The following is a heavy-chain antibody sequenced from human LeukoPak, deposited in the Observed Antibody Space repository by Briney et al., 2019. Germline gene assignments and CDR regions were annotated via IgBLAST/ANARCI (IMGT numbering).Heavy chain of an antibody. Sequence: PSETLSLTCTVSGGSISSYYWSWIRQPAGKGLEWIGRIYTSGSTNYNPSLKSRVTMSVDTSKNQFSLKLSSVTAADTAVYYCARVGYCSSTSCYGDAFDIWGQGTMATVSS. V-gene: IGHV4-4*07. CDR3: ARVGYCSSTSCYGDAFDI. CDR2: IYTSGST. J-gene: IGHJ3*02. D-gene: IGHD2-2*01. CDR1: GGSISSYY.